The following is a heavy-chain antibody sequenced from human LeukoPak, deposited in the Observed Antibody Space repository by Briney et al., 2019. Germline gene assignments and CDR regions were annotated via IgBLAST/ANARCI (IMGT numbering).Heavy chain of an antibody. J-gene: IGHJ4*02. Sequence: SETLSLTCTVSGGSISSSSYYWGWIRQPPGKGLEWIGSIYYSGSTYYNPSLKSRVTISVDTSKNQFSLKLSSVTAADTTVYYCARQEEQWLVRGYWGQGTLVTVSS. CDR2: IYYSGST. V-gene: IGHV4-39*01. D-gene: IGHD6-19*01. CDR1: GGSISSSSYY. CDR3: ARQEEQWLVRGY.